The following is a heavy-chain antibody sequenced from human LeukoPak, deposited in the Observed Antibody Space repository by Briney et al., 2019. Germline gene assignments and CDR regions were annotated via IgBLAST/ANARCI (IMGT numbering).Heavy chain of an antibody. CDR3: ARVDSSGYYYGY. Sequence: ASVKVSCKASNYTFTSYGLSWVRQAPGQGLEWMGWISAYNGNTNYAQKLQGRVTMTTDTSTSTAYMELRSLRSDDTAVYYCARVDSSGYYYGYWGQGTLVTVSS. CDR2: ISAYNGNT. J-gene: IGHJ4*02. CDR1: NYTFTSYG. V-gene: IGHV1-18*01. D-gene: IGHD3-22*01.